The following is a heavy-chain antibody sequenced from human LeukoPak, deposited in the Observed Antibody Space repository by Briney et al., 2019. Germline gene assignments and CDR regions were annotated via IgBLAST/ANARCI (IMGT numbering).Heavy chain of an antibody. CDR3: AGAVGALLTWAF. Sequence: PSETLSLTCTVSGGCLISHYWSWIRQTPGKGLEWIGYIYDFGSTDYNPSLKSRVTMSVDTSKNQFSLKLTSVTVADTAIYYCAGAVGALLTWAFWGQGTLVTVSS. CDR1: GGCLISHY. CDR2: IYDFGST. D-gene: IGHD1-26*01. J-gene: IGHJ4*02. V-gene: IGHV4-59*11.